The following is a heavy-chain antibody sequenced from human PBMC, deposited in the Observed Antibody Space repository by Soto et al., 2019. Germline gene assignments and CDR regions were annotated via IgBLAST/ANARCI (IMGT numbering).Heavy chain of an antibody. V-gene: IGHV1-69*12. CDR2: IIPIFGTA. CDR3: ASSVSTVTTPLDYYYYGMDV. Sequence: QVQLVQSEAEVKKPGSSVKVSCKASGGTFSSYAISWVRHAPGQGLEWMGGIIPIFGTANYAQKFQGRVTITADESTSTAYMELSSLRSEDTAVYYCASSVSTVTTPLDYYYYGMDVWGQGTTVTVSS. CDR1: GGTFSSYA. J-gene: IGHJ6*02. D-gene: IGHD4-17*01.